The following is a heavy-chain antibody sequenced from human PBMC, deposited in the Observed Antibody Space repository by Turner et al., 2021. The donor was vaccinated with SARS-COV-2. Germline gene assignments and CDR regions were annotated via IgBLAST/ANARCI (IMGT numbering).Heavy chain of an antibody. V-gene: IGHV3-33*01. J-gene: IGHJ6*03. CDR3: ARDPNAGYYYMEV. D-gene: IGHD2-8*01. Sequence: QVQLVESGGGVVQPGRSLRLSCAASGFTFSSYGMHWVRQAPGKGLEWVAVKWYDGRNKYYADSVKGRFTISRDNSKNTLYLQMNSLRAEDTAVYYCARDPNAGYYYMEVWGKGTTVTVSS. CDR1: GFTFSSYG. CDR2: KWYDGRNK.